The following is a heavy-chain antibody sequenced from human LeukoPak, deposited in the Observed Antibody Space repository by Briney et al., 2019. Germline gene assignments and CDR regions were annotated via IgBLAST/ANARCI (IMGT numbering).Heavy chain of an antibody. CDR3: ARHADGYNPFDY. Sequence: PSETLSLTCTVSGGSISSCHWSWIRQPPGKGPEWIGYISYSGSTNYNPSLTSRVTISVDTSKNQFSLKLSSVTAADTAVYYCARHADGYNPFDYWGQGTLVTVSS. V-gene: IGHV4-59*08. CDR1: GGSISSCH. D-gene: IGHD5-24*01. J-gene: IGHJ4*02. CDR2: ISYSGST.